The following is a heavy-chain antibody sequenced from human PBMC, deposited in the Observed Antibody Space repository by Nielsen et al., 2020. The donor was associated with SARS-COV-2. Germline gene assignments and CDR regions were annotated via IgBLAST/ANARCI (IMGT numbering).Heavy chain of an antibody. D-gene: IGHD1-1*01. CDR2: VHYSGTT. J-gene: IGHJ4*02. V-gene: IGHV4-59*01. Sequence: SETLSLTCTVSGGSISNYHWTWIRQPPGKGLEWIGNVHYSGTTTYNPSLKSRGLVSIDTSKNQFSLKLSSVTAADTAVYYCATDGFSFGTFDYWGQGALVTVSS. CDR1: GGSISNYH. CDR3: ATDGFSFGTFDY.